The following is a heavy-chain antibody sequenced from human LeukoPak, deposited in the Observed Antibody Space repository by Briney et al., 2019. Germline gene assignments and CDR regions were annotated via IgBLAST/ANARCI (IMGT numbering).Heavy chain of an antibody. D-gene: IGHD4-17*01. Sequence: SETLSLTCTVSGGSISSYYWGWIRQPPGQGLDWIGNIYYSGSTYYNPSLKSRVTISVDTSKNQFSLKLTSVTAADTAVYYCARDYGDYAFDSWGQGTPVTVSS. CDR2: IYYSGST. V-gene: IGHV4-39*02. CDR1: GGSISSYY. J-gene: IGHJ4*02. CDR3: ARDYGDYAFDS.